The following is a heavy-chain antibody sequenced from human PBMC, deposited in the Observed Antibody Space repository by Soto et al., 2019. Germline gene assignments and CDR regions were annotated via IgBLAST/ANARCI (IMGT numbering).Heavy chain of an antibody. V-gene: IGHV1-18*04. CDR3: ARDSPPVDY. CDR1: GYTFTGYY. Sequence: GASVKVSCKASGYTFTGYYMHWVRQAPGQGLEWMGWISAYNGNTNYAQKLQGRVTMTTDTSTSTAYMELRSLTSDDTAVYYCARDSPPVDYWGQGTLVTVSS. J-gene: IGHJ4*02. CDR2: ISAYNGNT.